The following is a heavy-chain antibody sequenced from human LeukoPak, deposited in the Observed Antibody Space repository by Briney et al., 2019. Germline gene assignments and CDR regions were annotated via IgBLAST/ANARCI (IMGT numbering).Heavy chain of an antibody. V-gene: IGHV4-34*01. CDR3: ARASDDSSGYYSNFDY. J-gene: IGHJ4*02. CDR2: INHSGST. CDR1: GGSFSGYY. Sequence: SETLSLTCAVYGGSFSGYYWSWIRQPPGKGLEWIGEINHSGSTNYNPSLKSRVTISVDTSKNQFSPKLSSVTAADTAVYYCARASDDSSGYYSNFDYWGQGTLVTVSS. D-gene: IGHD3-22*01.